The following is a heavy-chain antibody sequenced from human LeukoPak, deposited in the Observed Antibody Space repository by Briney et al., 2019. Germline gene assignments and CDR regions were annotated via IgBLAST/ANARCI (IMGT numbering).Heavy chain of an antibody. CDR3: ARGEIASSQYYYYYGMDV. CDR2: INHSGST. D-gene: IGHD5-24*01. V-gene: IGHV4-34*01. Sequence: SPSETLSLTCAVYGGSFSGYYWSWIRQPPGKGLEWIGEINHSGSTNYNPSLKSRVTISVDTSKNQFSLKLSSVTAADTAVYYCARGEIASSQYYYYYGMDVWGKGTTVTVSS. J-gene: IGHJ6*04. CDR1: GGSFSGYY.